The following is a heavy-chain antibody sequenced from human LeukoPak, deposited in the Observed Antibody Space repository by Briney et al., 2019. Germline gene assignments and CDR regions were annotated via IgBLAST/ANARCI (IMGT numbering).Heavy chain of an antibody. V-gene: IGHV3-30*02. Sequence: TGGSLRLSCAASGFIFSNYGIHWVRQPPGKGLEWVSFIRYDGTITYYSDSVKGRFTISRDNSKNTLYLQMNRLRPEDSAIYYCANIPTLGVPGDIVDCWGQGTLVTVSS. CDR2: IRYDGTIT. D-gene: IGHD2-2*01. J-gene: IGHJ4*02. CDR1: GFIFSNYG. CDR3: ANIPTLGVPGDIVDC.